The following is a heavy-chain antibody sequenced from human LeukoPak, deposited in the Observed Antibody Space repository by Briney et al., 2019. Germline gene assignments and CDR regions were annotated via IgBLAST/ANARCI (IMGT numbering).Heavy chain of an antibody. CDR1: GYSISRGYY. CDR2: IYTSGST. V-gene: IGHV4-4*07. J-gene: IGHJ3*02. D-gene: IGHD2-21*02. CDR3: AGAYCGGDCYSGRAFDI. Sequence: SETLSLTCTVSGYSISRGYYWGWIRQPAGKGQEWIGRIYTSGSTNYNPSLKSRVTMSVDTSKNQFSLKLSSVTAADTAVYYCAGAYCGGDCYSGRAFDIWGQGTMVTVSS.